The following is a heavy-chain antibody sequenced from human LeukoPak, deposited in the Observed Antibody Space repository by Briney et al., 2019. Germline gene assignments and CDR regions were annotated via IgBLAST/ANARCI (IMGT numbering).Heavy chain of an antibody. CDR3: ASRSSTWVDS. CDR2: ISSDGSST. J-gene: IGHJ4*02. D-gene: IGHD6-13*01. V-gene: IGHV3-74*01. Sequence: TGGSLRLSCAASGFSFSSYWMHWVRQAPGKGLVWVSRISSDGSSTSYADPVKGRFTISRDNAKNTLYLQMNSLRAEDTAVYYCASRSSTWVDSWGQGTLVTVSS. CDR1: GFSFSSYW.